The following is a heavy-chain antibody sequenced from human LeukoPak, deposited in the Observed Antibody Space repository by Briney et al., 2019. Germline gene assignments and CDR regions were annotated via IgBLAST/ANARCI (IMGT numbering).Heavy chain of an antibody. V-gene: IGHV4-59*01. CDR3: ARGNYDYVWGSYIWFDP. CDR1: GGSISSYY. D-gene: IGHD3-16*01. J-gene: IGHJ5*02. CDR2: IYYSGST. Sequence: SETLSLTCTVSGGSISSYYWSWIRQPPGKGLEWIGYIYYSGSTNYNPSLKSRVTISVDTSKNQFSLKLSSVTAADTAVYYCARGNYDYVWGSYIWFDPWGQGTLVTVSS.